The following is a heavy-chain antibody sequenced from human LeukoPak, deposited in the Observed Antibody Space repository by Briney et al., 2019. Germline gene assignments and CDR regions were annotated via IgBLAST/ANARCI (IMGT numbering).Heavy chain of an antibody. D-gene: IGHD2-2*01. V-gene: IGHV4-59*01. J-gene: IGHJ4*02. CDR1: GDSIYSYY. CDR3: ARVYQSAEYYFDY. CDR2: IYYTGST. Sequence: SETLSLTCTLSGDSIYSYYWSWIRQPPGKGLEWIGYIYYTGSTGYRPSLMSRVTISLDTSKIHFSLKLTSGTAADTAVYYCARVYQSAEYYFDYWGQGNLVSVCS.